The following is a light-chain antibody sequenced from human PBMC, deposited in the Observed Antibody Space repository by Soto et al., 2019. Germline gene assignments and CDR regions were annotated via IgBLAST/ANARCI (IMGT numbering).Light chain of an antibody. Sequence: AIRMTQSPSSLSATTGARFTITCRASQGISSYLAWYQQKPGKAPKLLIYAASTLQSGVPSRFSGSGSGTEFTLTISSLQPDDFATYYCQHYNSYSEAFGQGAKVDI. J-gene: IGKJ1*01. CDR3: QHYNSYSEA. CDR2: AAS. V-gene: IGKV1-8*01. CDR1: QGISSY.